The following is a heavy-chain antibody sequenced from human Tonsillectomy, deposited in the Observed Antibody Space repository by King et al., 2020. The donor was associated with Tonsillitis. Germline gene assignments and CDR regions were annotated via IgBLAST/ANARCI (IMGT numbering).Heavy chain of an antibody. CDR3: ATDLAAPGSWTKN. CDR1: GYTLTELS. Sequence: VQLVESGAEVKKPGASVKVSCKVSGYTLTELSMHWVRQAPGKGLEWMGGFDPEYGETISSRKFQGRVTMTEDTSTDTAYMELRSLRSEDTAVYYCATDLAAPGSWTKNWGQGTLLTVSP. D-gene: IGHD3-10*01. CDR2: FDPEYGET. J-gene: IGHJ4*02. V-gene: IGHV1-24*01.